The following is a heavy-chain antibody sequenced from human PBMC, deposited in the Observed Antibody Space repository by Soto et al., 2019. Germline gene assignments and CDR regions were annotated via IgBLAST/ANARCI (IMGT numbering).Heavy chain of an antibody. CDR1: GFTFSSYA. CDR2: ISYDGSNK. CDR3: ARDDSSYYYDSSGRSLRDYYYGMDV. Sequence: GGSLRLSCAASGFTFSSYAMHWVRQAPGKGLEWVAVISYDGSNKYYADSVKGRFTISRDNSKNTLYLQMNSLRAEDTAVYYCARDDSSYYYDSSGRSLRDYYYGMDVWGQGTTVTVSS. D-gene: IGHD3-22*01. J-gene: IGHJ6*02. V-gene: IGHV3-30-3*01.